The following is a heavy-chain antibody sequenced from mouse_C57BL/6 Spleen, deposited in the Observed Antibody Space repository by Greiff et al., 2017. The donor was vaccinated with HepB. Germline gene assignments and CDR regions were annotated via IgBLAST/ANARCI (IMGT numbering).Heavy chain of an antibody. CDR2: ISYDGSN. CDR1: GYSITSGYY. Sequence: VQLKESGPGLVKPSQSLSLTCSVTGYSITSGYYWNWIRQFPGNKLEWMGYISYDGSNNYNPSLKNRISITRDTSKNQFFLKLNSVTTEDTATYYCASYYYGSSPGAYWGQGTLVTVSA. D-gene: IGHD1-1*01. CDR3: ASYYYGSSPGAY. V-gene: IGHV3-6*01. J-gene: IGHJ3*01.